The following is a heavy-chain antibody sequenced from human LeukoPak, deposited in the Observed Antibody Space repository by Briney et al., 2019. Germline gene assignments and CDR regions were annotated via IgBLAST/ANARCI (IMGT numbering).Heavy chain of an antibody. J-gene: IGHJ4*02. D-gene: IGHD5-12*01. CDR3: AKEVAALGIPDFDY. CDR1: GFTFSSYA. V-gene: IGHV3-23*01. Sequence: PGGSLRLSCAASGFTFSSYAMSWARQAPGKGLEWVSGISGSDGSTYYADSVKGRFTISRDNSKNTLYLQMNSLRAEDTAVYYCAKEVAALGIPDFDYWGQGTLVTVSS. CDR2: ISGSDGST.